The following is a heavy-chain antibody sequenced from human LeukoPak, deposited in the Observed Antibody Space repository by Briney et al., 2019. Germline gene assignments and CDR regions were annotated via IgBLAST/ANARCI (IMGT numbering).Heavy chain of an antibody. CDR1: GGTFSSYA. J-gene: IGHJ5*02. CDR3: ARGQPRIAAADNNWFDP. D-gene: IGHD6-13*01. Sequence: ASVKVSCKASGGTFSSYAISWVRQAPGQGLEWMGGIIPIFGTANYAQKFQGRVTVTADESTSTAYMELSSLRSEDTAVYYCARGQPRIAAADNNWFDPWGQGTLVTVSS. CDR2: IIPIFGTA. V-gene: IGHV1-69*13.